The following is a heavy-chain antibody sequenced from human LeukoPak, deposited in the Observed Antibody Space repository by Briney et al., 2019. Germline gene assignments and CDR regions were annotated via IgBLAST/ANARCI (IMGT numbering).Heavy chain of an antibody. J-gene: IGHJ6*02. CDR3: ARVGGTNYYYYGMDV. D-gene: IGHD1-1*01. CDR1: GGSISSYY. V-gene: IGHV4-59*01. CDR2: IYDSGST. Sequence: PSETLSLTCTVSGGSISSYYWSWIRQPPGKGLEWIGYIYDSGSTNYNPSLKSRVTISVDTSKNQFSLKLSSVTAADTAVCYCARVGGTNYYYYGMDVWGQGTTVTVSS.